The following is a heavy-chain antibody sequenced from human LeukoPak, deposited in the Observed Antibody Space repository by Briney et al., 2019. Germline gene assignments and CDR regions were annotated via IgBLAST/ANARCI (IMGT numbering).Heavy chain of an antibody. V-gene: IGHV3-21*01. CDR1: GFTFSSYS. J-gene: IGHJ4*02. Sequence: GGSLRLSCAASGFTFSSYSMNWVRQAPGKGLEWVSSIISSSSSYIYYADSVKGRFTISRDNAKNSLYLQMNSLRAEDTAVYYCARESDFWSGYYGYYFDYWGQGTLVTVSS. D-gene: IGHD3-3*01. CDR3: ARESDFWSGYYGYYFDY. CDR2: IISSSSSYI.